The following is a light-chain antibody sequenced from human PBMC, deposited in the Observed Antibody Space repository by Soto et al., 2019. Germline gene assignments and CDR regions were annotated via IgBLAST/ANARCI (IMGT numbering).Light chain of an antibody. J-gene: IGKJ4*01. Sequence: DIQMTQSPSTLSASVGDRVTKTCRASQNINSWLAWYQQKPGKAPKLLIYDASSLESGVPSSFSGSGSGTEFTLTISSLQPDDFATYYCQQYNSYSGALTFGGGTKVDIK. V-gene: IGKV1-5*01. CDR3: QQYNSYSGALT. CDR2: DAS. CDR1: QNINSW.